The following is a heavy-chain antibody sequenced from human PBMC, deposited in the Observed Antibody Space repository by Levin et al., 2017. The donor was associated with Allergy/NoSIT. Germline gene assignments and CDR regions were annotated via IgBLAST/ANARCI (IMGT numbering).Heavy chain of an antibody. Sequence: SCEASGFTFSVAWMSWVRQAPGKGLEWVGRVKRASDGGASDYAAVVKGRFTISRDDSKNTLYLHMDSLKTEDTAIYYCLTEFEFWGQGTLVTVSS. CDR2: VKRASDGGAS. V-gene: IGHV3-15*05. CDR1: GFTFSVAW. J-gene: IGHJ5*01. CDR3: LTEFEF.